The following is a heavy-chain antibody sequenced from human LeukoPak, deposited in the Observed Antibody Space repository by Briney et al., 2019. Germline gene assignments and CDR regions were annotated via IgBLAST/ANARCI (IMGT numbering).Heavy chain of an antibody. CDR3: ARSAGLGYYYYYMDV. Sequence: ASVKVSCKASGYTITRYEINWVRQAPGQGLEWMGWMNPNTGNTAYAQNFQGRVIMTRNTSINTAYLELSSLRSEDTALYYCARSAGLGYYYYYMDVWGKGTTVTVSS. V-gene: IGHV1-8*01. J-gene: IGHJ6*03. CDR2: MNPNTGNT. CDR1: GYTITRYE. D-gene: IGHD6-13*01.